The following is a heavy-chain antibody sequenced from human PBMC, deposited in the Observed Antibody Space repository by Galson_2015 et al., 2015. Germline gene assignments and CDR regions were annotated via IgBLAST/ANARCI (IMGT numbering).Heavy chain of an antibody. CDR2: IKTDGSST. V-gene: IGHV3-74*01. D-gene: IGHD1-26*01. Sequence: SLRLSCAVSGFTFSSYWMHWVRQAPGKGLVWVSVIKTDGSSTTYADSVKGRFTISRDNTKNTLYLQMNSLRAEDTAVYYCARGRGGGLDYWGQGT. CDR3: ARGRGGGLDY. J-gene: IGHJ4*02. CDR1: GFTFSSYW.